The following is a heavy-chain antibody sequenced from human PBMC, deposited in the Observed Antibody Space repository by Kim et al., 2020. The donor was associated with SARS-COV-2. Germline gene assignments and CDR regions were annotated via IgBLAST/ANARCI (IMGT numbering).Heavy chain of an antibody. CDR2: ISWNSGSI. J-gene: IGHJ4*02. D-gene: IGHD4-17*01. V-gene: IGHV3-9*01. CDR3: AKARTTVPVN. CDR1: GFTFDDYA. Sequence: GGSLRLSCAASGFTFDDYAMHWVRQAPGKGLEWVSGISWNSGSIGYADSVKGRFTISRDNAKNSLYLQMNSLRAEDTALYYCAKARTTVPVNWGQGTLVTVSS.